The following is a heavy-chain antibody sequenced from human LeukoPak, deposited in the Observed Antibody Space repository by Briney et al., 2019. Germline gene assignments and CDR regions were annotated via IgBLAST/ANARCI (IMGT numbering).Heavy chain of an antibody. CDR2: INHSGST. J-gene: IGHJ4*02. CDR1: GGSFSGYY. V-gene: IGHV4-34*01. D-gene: IGHD5-12*01. CDR3: ARGSGYEIDY. Sequence: PSETLSLTCAVYGGSFSGYYWSWIRQPPGKGLEWIGEINHSGSTNYNPPLKSRVTISVDTSKNQFSLKLSSVTAADTAVYYCARGSGYEIDYWGQGTLVTVSS.